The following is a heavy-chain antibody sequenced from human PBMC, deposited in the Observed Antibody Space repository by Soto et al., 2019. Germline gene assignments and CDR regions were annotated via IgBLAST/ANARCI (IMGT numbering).Heavy chain of an antibody. CDR3: ARARTLDTAMAYDY. CDR1: GGSFSGYY. CDR2: INHSGST. V-gene: IGHV4-34*01. D-gene: IGHD5-18*01. J-gene: IGHJ4*02. Sequence: QVQLQQWGAGLLKPSETLSLTCAVYGGSFSGYYWSWIRQPPGKGLEWIGEINHSGSTNYNPSLKSRVTISVDTSKNQVSLKLSSVTAADTAVYYCARARTLDTAMAYDYWGQGTLVTVSS.